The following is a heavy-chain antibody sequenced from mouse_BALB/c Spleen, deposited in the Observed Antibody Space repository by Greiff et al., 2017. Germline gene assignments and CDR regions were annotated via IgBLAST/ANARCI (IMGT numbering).Heavy chain of an antibody. CDR3: ARINWYFDV. V-gene: IGHV14-3*02. CDR2: IDPANGNT. D-gene: IGHD2-4*01. Sequence: VQLQQSGAELVKPGASVKLSCTASGFNIKDTSMHWVKQRPEQGLEWIGRIDPANGNTKYDPKFQGKATITADTSSNTAYLQLSSLTSEDTAVYYCARINWYFDVWGAGTTVTVSS. CDR1: GFNIKDTS. J-gene: IGHJ1*01.